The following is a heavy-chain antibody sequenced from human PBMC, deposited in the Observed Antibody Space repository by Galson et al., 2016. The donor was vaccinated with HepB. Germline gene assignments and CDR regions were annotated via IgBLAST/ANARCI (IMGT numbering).Heavy chain of an antibody. CDR1: GYTFTSYG. D-gene: IGHD4-17*01. CDR3: ARGRVGDYDTFDL. V-gene: IGHV1-18*01. J-gene: IGHJ3*01. CDR2: ISAYNGNT. Sequence: SVKVSCKASGYTFTSYGINWVRQAPGQGLEWMGWISAYNGNTNYAQKLQGRVTMTTDTSTTTAYMELTSLRSDDTAVYFCARGRVGDYDTFDLWGQGTMVTVSS.